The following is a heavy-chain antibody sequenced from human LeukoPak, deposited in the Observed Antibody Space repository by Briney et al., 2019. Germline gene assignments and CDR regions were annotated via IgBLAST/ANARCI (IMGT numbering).Heavy chain of an antibody. J-gene: IGHJ4*02. CDR2: ISHSGGT. V-gene: IGHV4-34*01. CDR1: GGSFSGSY. CDR3: ASRNTPRHSSGCHSKGSHFDY. D-gene: IGHD6-19*01. Sequence: SETLSLTCAVYGGSFSGSYWSWIRQPPGKGLEGIGEISHSGGTNYNPSLKSRGTISVDTSKNHFSLILSSVTAAATAVYYSASRNTPRHSSGCHSKGSHFDYRAQATPVTVSS.